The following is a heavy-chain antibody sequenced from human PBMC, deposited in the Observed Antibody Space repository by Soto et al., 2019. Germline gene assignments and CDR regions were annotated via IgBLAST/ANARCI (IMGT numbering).Heavy chain of an antibody. Sequence: NPSETLSLTCTVSGGSISSSSYYWGWIRQPPGKGLEWIGSIYYSGSTYYNPSLKSRVTISVDTSKNQFSLKLSSVTAADTAVYYCERMDRGPYGGNSNFDYWGQGTLVTVSS. V-gene: IGHV4-39*01. CDR2: IYYSGST. CDR1: GGSISSSSYY. CDR3: ERMDRGPYGGNSNFDY. D-gene: IGHD4-17*01. J-gene: IGHJ4*02.